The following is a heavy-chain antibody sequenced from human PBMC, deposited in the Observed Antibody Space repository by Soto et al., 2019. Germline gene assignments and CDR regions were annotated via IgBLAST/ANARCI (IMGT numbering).Heavy chain of an antibody. CDR2: ISVNGDST. J-gene: IGHJ5*02. D-gene: IGHD6-19*01. CDR3: VKIAVPGTWVWFDP. CDR1: GFTFSSCA. Sequence: GGSLRLSCSASGFTFSSCAMHWVRQAPGKGLEFVSAISVNGDSTYYADSVKGRFTISRDNSKNTLYLQMSSLRTEDTAVYYCVKIAVPGTWVWFDPWGQGTLVTVSS. V-gene: IGHV3-64D*06.